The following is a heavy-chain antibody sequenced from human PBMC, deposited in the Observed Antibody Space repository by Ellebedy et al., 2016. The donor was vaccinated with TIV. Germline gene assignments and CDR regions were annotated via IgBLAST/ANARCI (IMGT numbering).Heavy chain of an antibody. D-gene: IGHD2-8*01. Sequence: ASVKVSCKASGYTFTTYVLHWVRLAPGQRLEWMGWINAGNGNTKHSQKFQGRVTITRETSASTAYMELSSLRSEDTAVYYCAREGCSSDVCNRGYYYGMDVWGQGTTVTVSS. CDR1: GYTFTTYV. CDR3: AREGCSSDVCNRGYYYGMDV. CDR2: INAGNGNT. V-gene: IGHV1-3*01. J-gene: IGHJ6*02.